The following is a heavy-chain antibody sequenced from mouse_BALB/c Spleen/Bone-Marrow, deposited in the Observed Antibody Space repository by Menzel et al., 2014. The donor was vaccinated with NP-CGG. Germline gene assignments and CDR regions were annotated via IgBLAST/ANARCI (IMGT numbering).Heavy chain of an antibody. J-gene: IGHJ3*01. CDR1: EFSLTSYG. Sequence: VKLMESGPGLVAPSQRLSITCTVSEFSLTSYGLHWVRQPPGKGLEWLGVIWAGGSTNYNSALMSRLSISKDNSKSQVFLKMNSLQTDDTAMYYCARGGSSRAWFAYWGQGTLVTVSA. CDR2: IWAGGST. V-gene: IGHV2-9*02. D-gene: IGHD1-1*01. CDR3: ARGGSSRAWFAY.